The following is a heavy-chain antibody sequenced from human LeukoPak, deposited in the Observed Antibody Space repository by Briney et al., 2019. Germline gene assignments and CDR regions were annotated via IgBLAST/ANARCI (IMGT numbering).Heavy chain of an antibody. Sequence: GGSLRLSCAAPGFTFSSYSMNWVRQAPGKGLEWVSSISSSSSYIYYADSVKGRFTISRDNAKNSLYLQMNSLRAEGTAVYYCARVARNMVRGVIIAYFDYWGQGTLVTVSS. CDR1: GFTFSSYS. CDR2: ISSSSSYI. J-gene: IGHJ4*02. CDR3: ARVARNMVRGVIIAYFDY. V-gene: IGHV3-21*01. D-gene: IGHD3-10*01.